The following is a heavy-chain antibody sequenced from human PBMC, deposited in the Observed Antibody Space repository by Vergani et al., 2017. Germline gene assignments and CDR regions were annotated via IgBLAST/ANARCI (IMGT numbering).Heavy chain of an antibody. CDR2: ISYDGSNK. J-gene: IGHJ4*02. V-gene: IGHV3-30*18. Sequence: QVQLVESGRGVVQPGRSLRLSCAASGFTFSSYGMHLVRQAPGKGLEWVAVISYDGSNKYYADSVKGRFTISRDNSKNTLYLQMNSLRAEDTAVYYCAKDPSDRRGAAAGTPFYWGQGTLVTVSS. CDR1: GFTFSSYG. CDR3: AKDPSDRRGAAAGTPFY. D-gene: IGHD6-13*01.